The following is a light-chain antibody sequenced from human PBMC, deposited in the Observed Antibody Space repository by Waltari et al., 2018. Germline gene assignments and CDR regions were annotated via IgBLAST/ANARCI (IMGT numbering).Light chain of an antibody. CDR1: SGRLASNY. CDR2: EDN. V-gene: IGLV6-57*03. J-gene: IGLJ2*01. CDR3: QSFDGTNVI. Sequence: FMLTQPHSVSESPGKTVTIPCIRSSGRLASNYLQWYQHRPASAPPTVIYEDNRRPSGVPVRFSGSFDSSSNSASLTISGLKTEDEADYYCQSFDGTNVIFGGGTKLTVL.